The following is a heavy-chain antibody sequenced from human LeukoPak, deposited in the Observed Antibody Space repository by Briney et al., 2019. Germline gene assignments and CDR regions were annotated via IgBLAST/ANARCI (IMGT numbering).Heavy chain of an antibody. Sequence: GGSLRLSCAASGFSFSSFWMNWVRQAPGKGLEWVANTNQDGSEKYYVDSVKGRFTISRDNAKNSLYLQMNSLRAEDTAVYYCVRPYFDWYFDLWGHGTLVSVCS. D-gene: IGHD2/OR15-2a*01. CDR3: VRPYFDWYFDL. CDR2: TNQDGSEK. J-gene: IGHJ2*01. V-gene: IGHV3-7*01. CDR1: GFSFSSFW.